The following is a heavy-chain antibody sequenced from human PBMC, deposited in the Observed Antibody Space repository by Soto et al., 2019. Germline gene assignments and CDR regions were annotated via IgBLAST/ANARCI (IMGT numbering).Heavy chain of an antibody. D-gene: IGHD2-2*03. Sequence: ASVKVSCKASGYTFTSYGISWVRQAPGQGLEWMGWISAYNGNTNYAQKLQGRVTMTTDTSTSTAYMELRSLRSDDTAVYYCARGDGYCSSTSCYRYYYGMDVWGQGTTVTSP. J-gene: IGHJ6*02. V-gene: IGHV1-18*01. CDR3: ARGDGYCSSTSCYRYYYGMDV. CDR1: GYTFTSYG. CDR2: ISAYNGNT.